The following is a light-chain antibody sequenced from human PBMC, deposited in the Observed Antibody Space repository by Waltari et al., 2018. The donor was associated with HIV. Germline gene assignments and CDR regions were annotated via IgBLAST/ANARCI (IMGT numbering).Light chain of an antibody. Sequence: QSALTQPRSVSGSPGQSVTISCTGTSSDVGGYKYVSWYQQHPAQAPNLMIDEVTKRPSGVPDRFSGSKSVNTASLTISGLEAEDEADYYCCSYAGSYTLVFGGGTKLTVL. J-gene: IGLJ3*02. CDR2: EVT. CDR3: CSYAGSYTLV. CDR1: SSDVGGYKY. V-gene: IGLV2-11*01.